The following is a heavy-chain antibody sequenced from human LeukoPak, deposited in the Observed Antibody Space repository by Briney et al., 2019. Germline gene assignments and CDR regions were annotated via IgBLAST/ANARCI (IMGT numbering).Heavy chain of an antibody. CDR3: ARENERYCSSTSCYRDAEYFQH. CDR1: GYTFTGYY. V-gene: IGHV1-2*02. Sequence: ASVKVSCKASGYTFTGYYMHWVRQAPGQGLEWMGWINPNSGGTNYAQKFQGRVTMTRDTSISTAYMELSRLRSDDTAVYYCARENERYCSSTSCYRDAEYFQHWGQGTLVTVSS. J-gene: IGHJ1*01. D-gene: IGHD2-2*01. CDR2: INPNSGGT.